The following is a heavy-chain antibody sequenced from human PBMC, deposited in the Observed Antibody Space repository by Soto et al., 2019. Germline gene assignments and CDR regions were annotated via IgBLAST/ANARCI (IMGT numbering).Heavy chain of an antibody. Sequence: PSETLSLTCTVSNGTINFDYWSWIRQSPGKGLEWIGYTHFSGTTNYNPSLGGRVSISVDTSANQFSLSLNSVTTADTAVYFCARSPKGLEGFDYWGQGTLVTVSS. V-gene: IGHV4-59*01. J-gene: IGHJ4*02. CDR2: THFSGTT. CDR3: ARSPKGLEGFDY. CDR1: NGTINFDY.